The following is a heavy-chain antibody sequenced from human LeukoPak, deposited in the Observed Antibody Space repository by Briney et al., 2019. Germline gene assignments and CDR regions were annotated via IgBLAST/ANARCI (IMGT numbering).Heavy chain of an antibody. J-gene: IGHJ4*02. CDR2: ISYDGSNK. CDR3: AKGATVTNYYFDY. V-gene: IGHV3-30*18. CDR1: GFTFSSYG. Sequence: PGGSLRLSCAASGFTFSSYGMHWVRQAPGKGLEWVAVISYDGSNKYYADSVKGRFTISRDNSKNTLYLQMNSLRAEDTAVYYCAKGATVTNYYFDYWGQGTLDTVSS. D-gene: IGHD4-17*01.